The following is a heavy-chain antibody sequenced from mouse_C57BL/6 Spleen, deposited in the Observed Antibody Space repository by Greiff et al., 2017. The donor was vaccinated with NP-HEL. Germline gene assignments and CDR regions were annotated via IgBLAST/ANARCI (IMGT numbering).Heavy chain of an antibody. CDR3: ARGGYYGSSFYFDV. J-gene: IGHJ1*03. D-gene: IGHD1-1*01. V-gene: IGHV3-6*01. CDR2: ISYDGSN. Sequence: ESGPGLVKPSPSLSLSCSVSGYSFTSGYFWKWNRQPPGNKVEWVGYISYDGSNNYNPSLKNRITITRDTSKNQFFLKLNSVTTEDTAAYYCARGGYYGSSFYFDVWGTGTTVTVSS. CDR1: GYSFTSGYF.